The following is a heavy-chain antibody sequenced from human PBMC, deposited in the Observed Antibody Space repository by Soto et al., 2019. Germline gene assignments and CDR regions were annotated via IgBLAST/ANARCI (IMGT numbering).Heavy chain of an antibody. V-gene: IGHV3-74*01. CDR3: ARGDMPTAQSYYCMDV. CDR2: INSDGSSR. Sequence: EVQLVESGGGLVQPGGSLRLSCTASGFPLSDYWMHWVRQAPGKGLAWVSRINSDGSSRTYADPVKGRFTISRDNDHNTVSLQMNSLGADDTGAYYCARGDMPTAQSYYCMDVWGKGTTVTVAS. CDR1: GFPLSDYW. D-gene: IGHD2-15*01. J-gene: IGHJ6*03.